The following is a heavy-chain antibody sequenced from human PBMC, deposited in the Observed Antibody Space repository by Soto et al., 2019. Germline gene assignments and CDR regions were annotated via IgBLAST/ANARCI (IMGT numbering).Heavy chain of an antibody. J-gene: IGHJ4*02. CDR2: MYYSGST. CDR3: ARAGAATLSDY. V-gene: IGHV4-59*01. D-gene: IGHD2-15*01. CDR1: GFSISNYY. Sequence: SETLSLTCTFSGFSISNYYWIWIRQPPGKGLEWIGYMYYSGSTNYNPSLKSRVTISVDTSKNQFSLKLSSVTAAGTAVYYCARAGAATLSDYWGQGTLVTVSS.